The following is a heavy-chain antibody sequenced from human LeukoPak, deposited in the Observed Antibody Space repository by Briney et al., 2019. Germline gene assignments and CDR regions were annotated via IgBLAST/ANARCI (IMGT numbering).Heavy chain of an antibody. D-gene: IGHD5-18*01. Sequence: PSETLSLTCTVSGGSISSSLYYWGWIRQPPGKGLEWIGEINHSGSTNYNPSLKSRVTISVDTSKNQFSLKLSSVTAADTAVYYCARVLRGYSYGYYFDYWGQGTLVTVSS. CDR3: ARVLRGYSYGYYFDY. J-gene: IGHJ4*02. CDR1: GGSISSSLYY. CDR2: INHSGST. V-gene: IGHV4-39*07.